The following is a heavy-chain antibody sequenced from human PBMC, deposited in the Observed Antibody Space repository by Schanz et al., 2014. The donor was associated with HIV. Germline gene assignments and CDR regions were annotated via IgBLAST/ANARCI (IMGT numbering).Heavy chain of an antibody. D-gene: IGHD3-10*01. V-gene: IGHV3-33*06. CDR3: AKAGGGPSPSYYGMDV. Sequence: QVQLVESGGRVVQPGRSLRLSCAASGFTFNYYGMHWVRQAPGKGLEWVGVIWYDGTNKYYADTVKGRFTISRDNSKNTVDLQMNSLRAEDTAVYYCAKAGGGPSPSYYGMDVWGQGTTVTVS. CDR1: GFTFNYYG. CDR2: IWYDGTNK. J-gene: IGHJ6*02.